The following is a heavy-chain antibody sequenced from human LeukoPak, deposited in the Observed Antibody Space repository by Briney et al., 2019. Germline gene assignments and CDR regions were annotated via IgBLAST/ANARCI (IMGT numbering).Heavy chain of an antibody. Sequence: SETLSLTCTVSGGSISSGGYYWSWIRQHPGKGLEWIGYIYYSGSTNYNPSLKSRVTISVDTSKNQFSLKLSPVTAADTAVYYCARDRHDYKGTYYYYMDDWGKGTTVTVSS. CDR2: IYYSGST. CDR1: GGSISSGGYY. CDR3: ARDRHDYKGTYYYYMDD. J-gene: IGHJ6*03. D-gene: IGHD4-11*01. V-gene: IGHV4-61*08.